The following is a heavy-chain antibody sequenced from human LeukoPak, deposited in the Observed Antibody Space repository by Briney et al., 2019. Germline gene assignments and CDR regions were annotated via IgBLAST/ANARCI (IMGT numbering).Heavy chain of an antibody. CDR2: INHSGST. CDR3: ARDGPPGAFDI. CDR1: GGSFSGYY. Sequence: KPSETLSLTCAVYGGSFSGYYWSWIRQPPGKGLEWIGEINHSGSTNYNPSLKSRVTISIDTSKNQFSLKLTSVTAADTAVYYCARDGPPGAFDIWGQGTMVTVSS. V-gene: IGHV4-34*01. J-gene: IGHJ3*02. D-gene: IGHD5-24*01.